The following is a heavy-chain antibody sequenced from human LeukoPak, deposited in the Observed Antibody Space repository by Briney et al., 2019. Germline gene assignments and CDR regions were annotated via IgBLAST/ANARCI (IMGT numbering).Heavy chain of an antibody. CDR1: GGTFTSYA. D-gene: IGHD2-2*01. J-gene: IGHJ6*04. V-gene: IGHV1-69*06. Sequence: ASVKVSCKASGGTFTSYAINWVRQAPGQGLEWMGGIIPIFGTANYAQKFQSRVTITADKSTSTAYMELSSLKSEDTAVYYCARGRKYQLLYYGMDVWGKGTTVTVSS. CDR2: IIPIFGTA. CDR3: ARGRKYQLLYYGMDV.